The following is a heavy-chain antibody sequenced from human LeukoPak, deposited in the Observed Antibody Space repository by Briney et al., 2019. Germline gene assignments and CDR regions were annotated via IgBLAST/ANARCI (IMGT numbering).Heavy chain of an antibody. J-gene: IGHJ4*02. CDR3: ARHANPYSSGWYGDY. CDR1: GGSISSSSYY. V-gene: IGHV4-39*01. D-gene: IGHD6-19*01. CDR2: IYYSGST. Sequence: SETLSHTCTVSGGSISSSSYYWGWIRQPPGKGLEWIGSIYYSGSTYYNPSLKSRVTISVDTSKNQFSLKLSSVTAADTAVYYCARHANPYSSGWYGDYWGQGTLVTVSS.